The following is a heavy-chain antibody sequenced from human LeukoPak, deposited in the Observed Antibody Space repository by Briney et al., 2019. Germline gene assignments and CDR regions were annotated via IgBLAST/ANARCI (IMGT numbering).Heavy chain of an antibody. Sequence: GGSLRLSCAASGFIFSNYWMSWARQAPGKGLEWVANIKHDGSATYYVDSFKGRFTISRDNAKNSLYLQMNSLRAEDTAVYYCARKGIAAAGTVDYWGQGTLVTVSS. CDR1: GFIFSNYW. D-gene: IGHD6-13*01. J-gene: IGHJ4*02. CDR3: ARKGIAAAGTVDY. CDR2: IKHDGSAT. V-gene: IGHV3-7*01.